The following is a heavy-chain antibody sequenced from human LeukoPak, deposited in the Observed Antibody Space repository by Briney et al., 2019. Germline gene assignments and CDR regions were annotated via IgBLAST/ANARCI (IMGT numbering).Heavy chain of an antibody. CDR2: IKSKTDGGTT. CDR3: TTDDWPDAFDI. D-gene: IGHD3-9*01. CDR1: GFTFSNAW. Sequence: GGSLRLSCAASGFTFSNAWMSWVRQAPGKGLEWVGRIKSKTDGGTTDYAAPVKGRFTISRDDSKNTLYLQLNSLKTEDTAVYYCTTDDWPDAFDIWGQGTMVTVSS. J-gene: IGHJ3*02. V-gene: IGHV3-15*01.